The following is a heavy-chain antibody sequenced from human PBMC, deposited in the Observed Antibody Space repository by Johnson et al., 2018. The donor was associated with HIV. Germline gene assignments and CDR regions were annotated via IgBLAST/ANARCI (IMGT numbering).Heavy chain of an antibody. D-gene: IGHD3-16*01. CDR2: ISYDGSNK. Sequence: QVQLVESGGGVVQPGRSLRLSCAASGFTFSSYAMHWVRQAPGKGLEWVAVISYDGSNKYYADSVKGRFTISRDNSKNTLYLQMNSLRAEDTAVYYCAREGGSKDAFDSWGQGTMVTVAS. J-gene: IGHJ3*02. V-gene: IGHV3-30*04. CDR3: AREGGSKDAFDS. CDR1: GFTFSSYA.